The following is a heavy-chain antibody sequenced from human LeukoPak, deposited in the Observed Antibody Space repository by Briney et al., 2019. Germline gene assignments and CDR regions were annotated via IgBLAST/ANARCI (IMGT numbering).Heavy chain of an antibody. D-gene: IGHD3-22*01. V-gene: IGHV1-24*01. Sequence: ASVKVSCKVSGYTLTELSMHWVRQAPGKGLEWMGGFDPEDGETIYAQKFQGRVTMTEDTSTDTTYMELSSLRSEDTAVYYCATLYYDSSPAPVDWGQGTLVTVSS. J-gene: IGHJ4*02. CDR3: ATLYYDSSPAPVD. CDR2: FDPEDGET. CDR1: GYTLTELS.